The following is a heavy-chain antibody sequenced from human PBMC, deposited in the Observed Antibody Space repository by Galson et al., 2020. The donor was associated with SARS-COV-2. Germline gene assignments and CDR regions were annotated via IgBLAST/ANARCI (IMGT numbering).Heavy chain of an antibody. J-gene: IGHJ4*02. CDR2: MNPNSGNS. V-gene: IGHV1-8*01. D-gene: IGHD1-26*01. Sequence: ASVKVSCKASGYTFSSYDINWVRQAPGQGLEWMGWMNPNSGNSGNAQKFQGRVTMTRNTSISTAYMELSSLRSEDTAVYYCATPIVGGTFDYWGQGTLVTVSS. CDR1: GYTFSSYD. CDR3: ATPIVGGTFDY.